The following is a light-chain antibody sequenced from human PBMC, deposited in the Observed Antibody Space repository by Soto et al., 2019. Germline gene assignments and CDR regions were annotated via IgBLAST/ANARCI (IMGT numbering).Light chain of an antibody. CDR1: QSVGSIY. Sequence: DIGLTQSPGTLSLSPGERATLSCRASQSVGSIYLAWYQQKPGQAPRLLIHGASNRASGIPDRFSGSGSGTDFTLTISRLGPEDFAVYYCQQYGSSGTFGQGTKVDIK. CDR3: QQYGSSGT. J-gene: IGKJ1*01. CDR2: GAS. V-gene: IGKV3-20*01.